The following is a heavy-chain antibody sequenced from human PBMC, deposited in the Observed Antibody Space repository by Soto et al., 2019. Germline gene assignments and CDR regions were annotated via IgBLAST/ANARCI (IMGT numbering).Heavy chain of an antibody. Sequence: GGSLRLSCLGSGFSLRTYAMTWVRQAPGKGLDWVANIKQDGSEKYYLDSLKGRFTISRDNAKNSVYLLMNSLRAEDTAVYYCARGKDGRRAGTYYFDMDVWGKGTTVTVSS. J-gene: IGHJ6*03. CDR3: ARGKDGRRAGTYYFDMDV. CDR1: GFSLRTYA. D-gene: IGHD1-1*01. CDR2: IKQDGSEK. V-gene: IGHV3-7*01.